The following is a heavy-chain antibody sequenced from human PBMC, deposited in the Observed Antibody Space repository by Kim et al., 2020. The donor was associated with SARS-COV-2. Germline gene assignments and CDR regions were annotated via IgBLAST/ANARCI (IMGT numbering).Heavy chain of an antibody. D-gene: IGHD6-13*01. CDR3: AKPLAQQLDFDY. V-gene: IGHV3-23*01. J-gene: IGHJ4*02. Sequence: YYPATGKGRFTISRDQSQNPLYLQMTSLRAEDTAGYYCAKPLAQQLDFDYWGQGTLGTVSS.